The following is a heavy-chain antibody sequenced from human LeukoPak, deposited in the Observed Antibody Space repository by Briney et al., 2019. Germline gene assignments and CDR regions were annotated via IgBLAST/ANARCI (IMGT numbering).Heavy chain of an antibody. J-gene: IGHJ4*02. Sequence: SETLSLTCTVSGGSISSHYWSWIRQPPGKGLEWIGYIYYSGSTNYNPSLKSRVTISVDTSKNQFSLKLSSVTAADTAVYYCARALAVAGYFDYWGQGTLVTVSS. CDR1: GGSISSHY. D-gene: IGHD6-19*01. V-gene: IGHV4-59*11. CDR3: ARALAVAGYFDY. CDR2: IYYSGST.